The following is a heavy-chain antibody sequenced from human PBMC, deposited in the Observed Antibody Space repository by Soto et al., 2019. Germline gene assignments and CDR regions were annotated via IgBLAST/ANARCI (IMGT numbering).Heavy chain of an antibody. Sequence: ASVKVSCKASGYTFTSYDINWVRQATGQGLEWMGWMNPNSGNTGYAQKFQGRVTMTRNTSISTAYMELSSLRSEDTAVYYCARGRFGEFSVDYWGQGTLVTVSS. D-gene: IGHD3-10*01. J-gene: IGHJ4*02. CDR1: GYTFTSYD. V-gene: IGHV1-8*01. CDR2: MNPNSGNT. CDR3: ARGRFGEFSVDY.